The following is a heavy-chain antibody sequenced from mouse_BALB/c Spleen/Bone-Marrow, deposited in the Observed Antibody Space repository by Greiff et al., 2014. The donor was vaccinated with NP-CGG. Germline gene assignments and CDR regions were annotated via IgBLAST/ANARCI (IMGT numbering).Heavy chain of an antibody. CDR2: ISNLAYSI. J-gene: IGHJ4*01. CDR3: AREGGAMDY. Sequence: DVMLVESGGGLVQPGGSRKLSCAASGFTFSDYGMAWVRQAPGKGPEWVAFISNLAYSIYYADTVTGRFTISRENAKNTLYLEMSRLRSEDTAMYYCAREGGAMDYWGQGTSVTVSS. CDR1: GFTFSDYG. V-gene: IGHV5-15*02.